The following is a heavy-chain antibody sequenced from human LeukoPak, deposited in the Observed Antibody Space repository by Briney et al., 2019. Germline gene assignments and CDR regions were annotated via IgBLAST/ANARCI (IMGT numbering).Heavy chain of an antibody. CDR1: GGSFSGYY. CDR3: ARGFSSSYYDSGGYRLDY. D-gene: IGHD3-22*01. V-gene: IGHV4-34*01. CDR2: INHSGST. J-gene: IGHJ4*02. Sequence: PSETLSLTCAVYGGSFSGYYWSWIRQPPGKGLEWIGEINHSGSTNYNPSLKSRVTISVDTSKNQFSLKLSSVTAADTAVYYCARGFSSSYYDSGGYRLDYWGQGTLVTVSS.